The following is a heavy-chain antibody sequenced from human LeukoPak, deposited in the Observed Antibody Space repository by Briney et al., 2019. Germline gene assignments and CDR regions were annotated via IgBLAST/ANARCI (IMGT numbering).Heavy chain of an antibody. J-gene: IGHJ4*02. V-gene: IGHV5-51*01. D-gene: IGHD2-15*01. Sequence: HGESLKFSCKGSGYSFTIYLIGWVRQMRGKGLELMGIIYPGDSDTRYSPSHQGLATISADKSISTAYLQWSSLNASDTAMYYCASRDCSGGSCSGFDYWGQGTLVTVSS. CDR3: ASRDCSGGSCSGFDY. CDR2: IYPGDSDT. CDR1: GYSFTIYL.